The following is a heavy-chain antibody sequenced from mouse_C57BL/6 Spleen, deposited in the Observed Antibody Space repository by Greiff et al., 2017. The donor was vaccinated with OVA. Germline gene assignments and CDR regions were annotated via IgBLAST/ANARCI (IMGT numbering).Heavy chain of an antibody. Sequence: VQLQQPGAELVRPGSSVKLSCKASGYTFTSYWMDWVKQRPGQGLEWIGNIYPSDSETHYNQKFKDKATLTVDKSSSTAYMQLSSLTSEDSAVYYCARGSDGYYPAWFAYWGQGTLVTVSA. CDR3: ARGSDGYYPAWFAY. D-gene: IGHD2-3*01. CDR1: GYTFTSYW. V-gene: IGHV1-61*01. J-gene: IGHJ3*01. CDR2: IYPSDSET.